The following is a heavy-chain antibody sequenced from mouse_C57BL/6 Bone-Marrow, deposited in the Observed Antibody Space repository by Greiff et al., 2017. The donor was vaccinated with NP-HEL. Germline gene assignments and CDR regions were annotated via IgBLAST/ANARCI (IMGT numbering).Heavy chain of an antibody. Sequence: VKLMESGAELVKPGASVKISCKASGYAFSSYWMNWVKQRPGKGLEWIGQIYPGDGDTNYNGKFKGKATLTADKSTSTAYMQLSSLTSEDSAVYFCARCYGSSYYFGYWGQGTTLTVSS. CDR1: GYAFSSYW. J-gene: IGHJ2*01. CDR3: ARCYGSSYYFGY. V-gene: IGHV1-80*01. D-gene: IGHD1-1*01. CDR2: IYPGDGDT.